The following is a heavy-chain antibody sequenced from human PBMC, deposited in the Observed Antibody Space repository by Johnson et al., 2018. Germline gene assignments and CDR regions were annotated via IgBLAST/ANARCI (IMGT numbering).Heavy chain of an antibody. Sequence: QLVESGGGVVQPGRSLRLSCAASGFTFSTYAMHWVRQVPGRGLEWVAVISSDEKSKYYADSVKGRFTISRDNSRNTLYLQMTSLRPDDTAVYYCVPEGPRHCFDYWGQGTLVTVSS. CDR3: VPEGPRHCFDY. CDR1: GFTFSTYA. J-gene: IGHJ4*02. CDR2: ISSDEKSK. V-gene: IGHV3-30*04.